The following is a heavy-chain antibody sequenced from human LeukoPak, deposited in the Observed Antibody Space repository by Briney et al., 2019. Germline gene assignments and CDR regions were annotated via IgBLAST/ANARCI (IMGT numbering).Heavy chain of an antibody. D-gene: IGHD7-27*01. J-gene: IGHJ4*02. V-gene: IGHV1-3*01. CDR2: INAANGNT. CDR3: VRTPPNWGFDY. CDR1: GYIFTKYG. Sequence: RASVKVSCKTSGYIFTKYGMDWVRQAPGQRLEWMGWINAANGNTKYSQKFQGRVTMTSDSSISTAYMELSSLRSEDTAIYYCVRTPPNWGFDYWGQGTLVTVSS.